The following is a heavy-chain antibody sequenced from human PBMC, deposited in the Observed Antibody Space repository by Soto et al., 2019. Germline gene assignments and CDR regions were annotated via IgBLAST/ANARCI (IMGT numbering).Heavy chain of an antibody. Sequence: GESLKISCKGSGYSFTSYWIGWVRQMPGKGLEWMGIIYPGDSDTRYSPSFQGQVTISADKSISTAYLQWSSLKASDTAMYYCARRAVPHYYDSRSRGSAFDIWGQGTMVTVSS. CDR3: ARRAVPHYYDSRSRGSAFDI. D-gene: IGHD3-22*01. CDR2: IYPGDSDT. CDR1: GYSFTSYW. V-gene: IGHV5-51*01. J-gene: IGHJ3*02.